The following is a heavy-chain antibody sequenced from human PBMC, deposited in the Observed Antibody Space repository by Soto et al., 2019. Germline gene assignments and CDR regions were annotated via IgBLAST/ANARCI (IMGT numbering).Heavy chain of an antibody. CDR3: ARATIFGVLSSYYYYYGMDV. D-gene: IGHD3-3*01. J-gene: IGHJ6*02. CDR2: ISSSGSTI. V-gene: IGHV3-48*03. Sequence: GSLRLSCAASGFTFSSYEMNWVRQAPGKGLEWVSYISSSGSTIYYADSVKGRFTISRDNAKNSLYLQMNSLRAEDTAVYYCARATIFGVLSSYYYYYGMDVWGQGTTVTVSS. CDR1: GFTFSSYE.